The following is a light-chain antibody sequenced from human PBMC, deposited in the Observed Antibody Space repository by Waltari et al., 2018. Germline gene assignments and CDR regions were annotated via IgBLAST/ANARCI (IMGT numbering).Light chain of an antibody. Sequence: SYELTQPPSVSVSPGQTASITCSGHTLGDRFVSWYQQKPGQAPVLVIYQDTKRPSGISPQFSGSNSRNTATLSISGTQAVDEADYYCQAWDSSIAVFGPGTRVTVL. CDR3: QAWDSSIAV. CDR1: TLGDRF. J-gene: IGLJ1*01. V-gene: IGLV3-1*01. CDR2: QDT.